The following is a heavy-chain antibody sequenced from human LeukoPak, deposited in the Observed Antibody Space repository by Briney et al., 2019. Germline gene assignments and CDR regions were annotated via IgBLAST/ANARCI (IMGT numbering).Heavy chain of an antibody. CDR1: GGSISSYY. Sequence: PSGTLSLTCTVSGGSISSYYWSWIRQPPGKGLEWIGYIYYSGSTNYNPSLKSRVTISVDTSKNQFSLKLSSVTAADTAVYYCAREVGAAGNLDYWGQGTLVTVSS. J-gene: IGHJ4*02. D-gene: IGHD6-13*01. V-gene: IGHV4-59*01. CDR3: AREVGAAGNLDY. CDR2: IYYSGST.